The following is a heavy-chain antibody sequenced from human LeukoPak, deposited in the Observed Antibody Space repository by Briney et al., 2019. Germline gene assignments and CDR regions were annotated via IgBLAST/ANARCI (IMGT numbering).Heavy chain of an antibody. CDR1: GFTFSSYA. CDR3: AREHSSSWSDQDVYYYYYYMDV. CDR2: ISGSGGST. J-gene: IGHJ6*03. V-gene: IGHV3-23*01. Sequence: GGSLRLSCAASGFTFSSYAMSWVRQAPGKGLEWVSAISGSGGSTYYADSVKGRFTISRDNAKNSLYLQMNSLRAEDTAVYYCAREHSSSWSDQDVYYYYYYMDVWGKGTTVTVSS. D-gene: IGHD6-13*01.